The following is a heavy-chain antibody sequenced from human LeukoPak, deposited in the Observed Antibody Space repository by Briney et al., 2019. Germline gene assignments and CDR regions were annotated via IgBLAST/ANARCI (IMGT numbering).Heavy chain of an antibody. Sequence: ASVKVSCEASGYTFTSYGISWVRQAPGQGLEWMGWISAYNGNTNYAQKLQGRVTMTTDTSTSTAYMELRSLRSDDTAVYYCARGYAQWELLVDYYGMDVWGQGTTVTVSS. CDR2: ISAYNGNT. CDR1: GYTFTSYG. V-gene: IGHV1-18*01. J-gene: IGHJ6*02. D-gene: IGHD1-26*01. CDR3: ARGYAQWELLVDYYGMDV.